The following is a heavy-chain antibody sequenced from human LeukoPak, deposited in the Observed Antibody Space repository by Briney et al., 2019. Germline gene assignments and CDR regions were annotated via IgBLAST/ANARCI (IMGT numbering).Heavy chain of an antibody. CDR3: ARVSDDRVPGGY. D-gene: IGHD1-1*01. V-gene: IGHV3-53*01. Sequence: PGGSLRLSCAASGFTVSSNYMSWVRQAPGKGLEWVSVIYSGGSTYYADSVKGRFTISRDNSKNTLYLQMNSLRAEDTAVYYCARVSDDRVPGGYWGQGTLVTVSS. J-gene: IGHJ4*02. CDR2: IYSGGST. CDR1: GFTVSSNY.